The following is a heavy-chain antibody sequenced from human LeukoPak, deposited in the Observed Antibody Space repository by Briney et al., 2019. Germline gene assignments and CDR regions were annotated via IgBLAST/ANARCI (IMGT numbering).Heavy chain of an antibody. D-gene: IGHD5-18*01. Sequence: ASVKVSCTASGYMFTGHYMHSVRQAPGQGLEWMGWINPNSGGTNYAQKFQGRVTMTRDTSISTAYMELSSLRSDDTAVYYCARVTEHTAMVHWYFDLWGRGTLVTV. CDR2: INPNSGGT. CDR1: GYMFTGHY. J-gene: IGHJ2*01. CDR3: ARVTEHTAMVHWYFDL. V-gene: IGHV1-2*02.